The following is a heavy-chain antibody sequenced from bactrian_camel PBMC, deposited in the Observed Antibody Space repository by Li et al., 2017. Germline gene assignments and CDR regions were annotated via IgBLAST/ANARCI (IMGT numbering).Heavy chain of an antibody. V-gene: IGHV3S53*01. CDR3: VADPSVFPVCGIGVMRMDY. CDR2: ITSDGII. Sequence: HVQLVESGGGSVETGGSLRLSCTASGYTHVYTRYTLAWFRQRPLHEREGVASITSDGIISYADSVQGRFTISHDNAKNTVYLQMNSLKPEDTAMYYCVADPSVFPVCGIGVMRMDYRGQGTQVT. J-gene: IGHJ4*01. CDR1: GYTHVYTRYT.